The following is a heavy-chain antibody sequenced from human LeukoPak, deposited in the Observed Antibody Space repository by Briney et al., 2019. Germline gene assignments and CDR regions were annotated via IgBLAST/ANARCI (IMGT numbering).Heavy chain of an antibody. CDR3: ARATYPKEDTRYYDFWSGYYPDYYYGMDV. J-gene: IGHJ6*02. CDR1: GFTFSSCW. V-gene: IGHV3-7*04. Sequence: GGSLRLSCAASGFTFSSCWMSWVRQAPGKGLEWVANIKQDGSEKYYVDSVKGRFTISRDNAKNSLYLQMNSLRAEDTAVYYCARATYPKEDTRYYDFWSGYYPDYYYGMDVWGQGTTVTVSS. CDR2: IKQDGSEK. D-gene: IGHD3-3*01.